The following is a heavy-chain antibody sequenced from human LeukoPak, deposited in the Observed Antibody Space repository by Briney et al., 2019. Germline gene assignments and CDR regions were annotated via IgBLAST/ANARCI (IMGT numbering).Heavy chain of an antibody. D-gene: IGHD6-13*01. Sequence: PGGSLRLSCAASGFTFSSYWMSWVRQAPGKGLEWVANIKQDGSEKYYVDSAKGRFTISRDNAKNSLYLQMNSLGAEDTAVYYCARIPGIAAAGYYYYGMDVWGQGTTVTVSS. CDR3: ARIPGIAAAGYYYYGMDV. V-gene: IGHV3-7*01. J-gene: IGHJ6*02. CDR2: IKQDGSEK. CDR1: GFTFSSYW.